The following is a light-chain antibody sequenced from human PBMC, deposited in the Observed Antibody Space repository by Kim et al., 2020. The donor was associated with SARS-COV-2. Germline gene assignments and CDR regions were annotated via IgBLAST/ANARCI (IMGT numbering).Light chain of an antibody. Sequence: EIVLTQSPGTLSLSPGESAILSCRASQNVISSYLAWCQHKPGQAPRLLIYGASTRATDIPDRFSGSGSGTDFTLTISRVEPEDSAVYFCQQFETSPWTFGQGTKVDIK. CDR1: QNVISSY. CDR3: QQFETSPWT. V-gene: IGKV3-20*01. J-gene: IGKJ1*01. CDR2: GAS.